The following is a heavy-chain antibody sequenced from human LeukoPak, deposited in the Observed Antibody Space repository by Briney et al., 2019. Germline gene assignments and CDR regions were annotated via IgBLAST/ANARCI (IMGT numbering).Heavy chain of an antibody. CDR3: ATDIVLVAATRLCY. V-gene: IGHV3-23*01. J-gene: IGHJ4*02. Sequence: GGSLRLSCAASGFTFSSYAMSWVRQAPGKGLEWVSVISGSGDITYYADSVRGRFTISRDNSKDTLYLQMNTLRAEDTAVYYCATDIVLVAATRLCYWGQGTLVTVSS. CDR2: ISGSGDIT. CDR1: GFTFSSYA. D-gene: IGHD2-8*02.